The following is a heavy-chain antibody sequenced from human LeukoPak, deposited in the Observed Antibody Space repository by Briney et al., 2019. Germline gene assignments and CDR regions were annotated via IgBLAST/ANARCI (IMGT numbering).Heavy chain of an antibody. CDR1: GYTFTSYD. J-gene: IGHJ6*04. Sequence: ASVKVSCKASGYTFTSYDMHWVRQAPGQGLEWMGLINPSGGSTSYAQKFQGRVTMTRDTSTSTVYMELSSLRSEDTAVYYCARDIVVVVAATSYYYYYGMDVWGKGTTVTVSS. V-gene: IGHV1-46*01. CDR2: INPSGGST. D-gene: IGHD2-15*01. CDR3: ARDIVVVVAATSYYYYYGMDV.